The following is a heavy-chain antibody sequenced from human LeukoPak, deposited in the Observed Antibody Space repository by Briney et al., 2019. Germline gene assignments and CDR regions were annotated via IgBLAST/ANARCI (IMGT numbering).Heavy chain of an antibody. CDR1: GFTLSRFS. V-gene: IGHV3-48*02. CDR3: ARASFDY. Sequence: PGGSLRLSCAASGFTLSRFSMHWVRQAPGKGLEWLSYISSSSSTIYYADSVKGRFTISRDNAKNSLYLQMNSLRDEDTAAYYCARASFDYWGQGTLVTVSS. J-gene: IGHJ4*02. CDR2: ISSSSSTI.